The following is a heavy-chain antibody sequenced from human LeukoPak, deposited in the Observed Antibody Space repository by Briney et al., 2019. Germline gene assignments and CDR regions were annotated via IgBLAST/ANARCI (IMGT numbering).Heavy chain of an antibody. CDR1: GVSISSGGYY. D-gene: IGHD5-24*01. V-gene: IGHV4-30-2*01. CDR2: IYHSGST. Sequence: SQTLSLTCTVSGVSISSGGYYWSWIRQPPGKGLEWIGYIYHSGSTYYNPSLKSRVTISVDRSKNQFSLKLSSVTAADTAVYYCARETGDGYNLGYWGQGTLVTVS. J-gene: IGHJ4*02. CDR3: ARETGDGYNLGY.